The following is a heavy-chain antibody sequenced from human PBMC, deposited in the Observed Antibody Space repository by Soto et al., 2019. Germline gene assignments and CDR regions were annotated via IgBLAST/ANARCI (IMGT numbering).Heavy chain of an antibody. Sequence: QITLKESGPALVKPTQTLTLTCTFSGFSLSTSGVGVGWIRQPPGKALEWLAVIYWDDNKHYSPSLRSRLTITKDTSNSQVVLTMTNMDPMDTGTYYCAHKGPEDWPLDYWGQGTLVTVSS. CDR3: AHKGPEDWPLDY. CDR1: GFSLSTSGVG. J-gene: IGHJ4*02. CDR2: IYWDDNK. V-gene: IGHV2-5*02. D-gene: IGHD3-9*01.